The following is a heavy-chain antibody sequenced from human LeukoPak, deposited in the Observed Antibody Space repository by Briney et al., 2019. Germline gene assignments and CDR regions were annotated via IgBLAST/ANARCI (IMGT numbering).Heavy chain of an antibody. CDR2: INHSGST. J-gene: IGHJ4*02. Sequence: PSETLSLTCAVSGGSFSGYYWSCIREPPGKGLEWIGAINHSGSTNYNPSLKSRVTISVDTSKNQFSLKLSSVTAADTAVYYCARSGLRYCSSTSCYPNPFDYWGQGTLVTVSS. V-gene: IGHV4-34*01. D-gene: IGHD2-2*01. CDR3: ARSGLRYCSSTSCYPNPFDY. CDR1: GGSFSGYY.